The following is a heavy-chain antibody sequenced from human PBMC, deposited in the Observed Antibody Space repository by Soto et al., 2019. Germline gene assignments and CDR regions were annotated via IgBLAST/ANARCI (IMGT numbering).Heavy chain of an antibody. Sequence: QVQLVQSGAEVKKPGASVKVSCKASGYTFTSYGISWVRQAPGQGLEWMGWISGHNGNKKYAQKLQGRVSMTTDTSPSAAYMELRSLRSADTAVYYCARERGQQPFDYWGQGTLVTVSS. J-gene: IGHJ4*02. V-gene: IGHV1-18*01. D-gene: IGHD6-13*01. CDR3: ARERGQQPFDY. CDR1: GYTFTSYG. CDR2: ISGHNGNK.